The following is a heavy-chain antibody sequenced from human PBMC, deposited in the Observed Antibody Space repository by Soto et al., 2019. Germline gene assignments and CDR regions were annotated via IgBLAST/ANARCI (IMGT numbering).Heavy chain of an antibody. CDR2: INHSGST. J-gene: IGHJ6*02. V-gene: IGHV4-34*01. D-gene: IGHD6-6*01. CDR1: GGSFSGYY. Sequence: SETLSLTCAVYGGSFSGYYWSWIRQPPGKGLEWIGEINHSGSTNYNPSLKSRVTISVDTSKNQFSLKLSSVTAADTAVYYCARRGIAARPRTDYYYYGMDVWGQGTTVTVSS. CDR3: ARRGIAARPRTDYYYYGMDV.